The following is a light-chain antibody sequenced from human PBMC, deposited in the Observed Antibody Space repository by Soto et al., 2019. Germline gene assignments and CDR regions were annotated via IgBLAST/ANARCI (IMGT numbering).Light chain of an antibody. CDR1: QSISSW. V-gene: IGKV1-5*01. CDR2: DAS. CDR3: QQYNSYSRT. Sequence: DIQMTQSPSTLSSSLLYRVTITCRASQSISSWLAWYQQKPGKAPKLLIYDASSLESGVPSRFSGSGSGTEFTLTISSLQPDDFATYYCQQYNSYSRTFGQGTKVDIK. J-gene: IGKJ1*01.